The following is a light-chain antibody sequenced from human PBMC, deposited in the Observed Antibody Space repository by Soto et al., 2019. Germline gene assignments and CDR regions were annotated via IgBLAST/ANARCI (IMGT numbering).Light chain of an antibody. J-gene: IGKJ1*01. CDR3: QNYNSYSEA. CDR1: QTSSSW. CDR2: KAS. Sequence: DIQMTQSPSTLSGSVGDRVTITCRAIQTSSSWLAWYQQKPGKAPKLLLYKASTLKSGVPSRFSGSGSGTEFPRTISSLQPDDFATYYCQNYNSYSEAFGQGTQLQLK. V-gene: IGKV1-5*03.